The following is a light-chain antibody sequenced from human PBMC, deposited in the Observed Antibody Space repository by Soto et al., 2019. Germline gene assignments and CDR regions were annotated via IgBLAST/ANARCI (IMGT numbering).Light chain of an antibody. J-gene: IGKJ1*01. CDR1: QSLLHSNGYNY. V-gene: IGKV2-28*01. CDR3: MQALQTPWT. CDR2: LGS. Sequence: DIVMTLSPLSLPVTPGEPASISCRSSQSLLHSNGYNYLDWYLQKPGQSPQLLIYLGSNRASGVPDRFSGSGSGTDFTLKISRVEADDVGVYYCMQALQTPWTFGQGTKVEIK.